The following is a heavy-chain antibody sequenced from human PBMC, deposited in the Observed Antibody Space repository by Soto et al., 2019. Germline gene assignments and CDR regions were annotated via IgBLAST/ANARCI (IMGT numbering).Heavy chain of an antibody. V-gene: IGHV1-69*06. Sequence: GASVKVSCKASGGTFSSYAISWVRQAPGQGLEWMGGITPIFGTANYAQKFQGRVTITADKSTSTAYMELSSLRSEDTAVYYCAREAQSYYYDSSGYPNWLDPWGQGTLVTVSS. CDR2: ITPIFGTA. CDR1: GGTFSSYA. CDR3: AREAQSYYYDSSGYPNWLDP. J-gene: IGHJ5*02. D-gene: IGHD3-22*01.